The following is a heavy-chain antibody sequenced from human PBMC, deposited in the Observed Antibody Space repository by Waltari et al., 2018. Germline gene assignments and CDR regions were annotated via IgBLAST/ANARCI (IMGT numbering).Heavy chain of an antibody. D-gene: IGHD6-19*01. CDR3: AGMPSTGCFFDI. CDR2: LDPEDGEM. CDR1: GYTIAEVS. V-gene: IGHV1-24*01. Sequence: QVQLVQSGAEVRKPGDSGKVSCKVSGYTIAEVSRHWVRRAPGEGLEWMGGLDPEDGEMLYAQKFKGRVTMTVDTSTDTAYMELSSLTFEDTAVYFCAGMPSTGCFFDIWGQGTMVTVSA. J-gene: IGHJ3*02.